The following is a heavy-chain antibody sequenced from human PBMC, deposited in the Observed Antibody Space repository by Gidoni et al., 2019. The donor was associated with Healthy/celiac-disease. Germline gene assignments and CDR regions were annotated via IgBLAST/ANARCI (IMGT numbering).Heavy chain of an antibody. J-gene: IGHJ5*02. V-gene: IGHV3-23*01. D-gene: IGHD6-19*01. CDR3: AKDDQWLVAYNWFDP. CDR1: GFTFSSYA. CDR2: ISGSGGST. Sequence: EVQLLESGGGLVQPGGSLRLSCAASGFTFSSYAMSWVRQAPGKGMEWVSAISGSGGSTYYADSVKGRFTISRDNSKNTLYLQMNSLRAEDTAVYYCAKDDQWLVAYNWFDPWGQGTLVTVSS.